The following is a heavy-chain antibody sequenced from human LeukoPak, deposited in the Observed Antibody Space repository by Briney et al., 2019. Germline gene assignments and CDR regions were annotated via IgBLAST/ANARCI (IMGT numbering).Heavy chain of an antibody. J-gene: IGHJ6*03. CDR1: GGSISSYY. CDR2: IHDSGTT. Sequence: SSETLSLTGTVSGGSISSYYWSWIRQLPGKGLEWFGYIHDSGTTNYNPSLKSRVTISVDTSKNQFSLKLSSVTAADTAVYYCARVSWFPGTSYYYMDVWGKGTTVTVSS. D-gene: IGHD1-1*01. CDR3: ARVSWFPGTSYYYMDV. V-gene: IGHV4-59*01.